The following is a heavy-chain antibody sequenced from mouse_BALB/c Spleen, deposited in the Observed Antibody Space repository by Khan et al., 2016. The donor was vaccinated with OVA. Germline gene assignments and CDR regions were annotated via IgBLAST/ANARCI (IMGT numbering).Heavy chain of an antibody. D-gene: IGHD2-14*01. J-gene: IGHJ2*01. V-gene: IGHV1-9*01. CDR3: TSSSPYYRYFFDD. CDR2: ILPGSGSV. CDR1: GYTFSNYW. Sequence: QVQLKQSGAELMKPGASVKTSCKATGYTFSNYWIEWVKQRPGHGLEWIGEILPGSGSVSYNVQFKGKATFTADTSSNTTYMQLFSLTSEDSAVYYCTSSSPYYRYFFDDWGQGTTLTVSS.